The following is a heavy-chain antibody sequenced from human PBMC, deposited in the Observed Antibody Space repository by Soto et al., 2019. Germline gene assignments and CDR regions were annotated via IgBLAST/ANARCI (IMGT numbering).Heavy chain of an antibody. D-gene: IGHD1-1*01. J-gene: IGHJ4*02. CDR3: VRSGDNYNLLDY. CDR1: GFTFSDHY. V-gene: IGHV3-11*06. CDR2: SSNSGSFT. Sequence: GGSLRLSSAASGFTFSDHYMSWIRQAPGKGLEWIGYSSNSGSFTRYADSVKGRLSISRDNAKNSLYLQINSLRGDDTAIYYCVRSGDNYNLLDYWGQGTPGTVSS.